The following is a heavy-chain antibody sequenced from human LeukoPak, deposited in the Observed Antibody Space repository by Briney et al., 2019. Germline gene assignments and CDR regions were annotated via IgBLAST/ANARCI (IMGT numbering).Heavy chain of an antibody. CDR3: ARERRGYFDY. J-gene: IGHJ4*02. CDR1: GFTFSSYS. CDR2: IDSSSPAI. V-gene: IGHV3-48*02. Sequence: TGGSLRLSCAASGFTFSSYSMNWVRQAPGKGLEWVSYIDSSSPAIYYADSVKGRFTISRDNAKNSLYLQMNSLRDEDTAVYYCARERRGYFDYWGQGTLVTVSS. D-gene: IGHD5-12*01.